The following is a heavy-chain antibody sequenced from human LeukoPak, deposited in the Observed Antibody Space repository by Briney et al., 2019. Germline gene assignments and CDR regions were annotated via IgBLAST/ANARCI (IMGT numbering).Heavy chain of an antibody. D-gene: IGHD3-22*01. CDR1: GFTFSRHA. V-gene: IGHV3-23*01. CDR3: AKDSYYDSSGYYDY. CDR2: ISGNGGGT. Sequence: GGSLRLSCAASGFTFSRHAMNWVRQAPGKGLEWVSAISGNGGGTYYADSVKGRFTISRDNSKYTLYLQMNSLRAEDTAVYYCAKDSYYDSSGYYDYWGQGTLVTVSS. J-gene: IGHJ4*02.